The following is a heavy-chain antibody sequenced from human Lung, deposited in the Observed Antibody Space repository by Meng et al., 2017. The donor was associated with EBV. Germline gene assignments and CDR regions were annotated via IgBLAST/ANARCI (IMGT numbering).Heavy chain of an antibody. V-gene: IGHV7-4-1*02. CDR1: GYTFTRHA. Sequence: VQLGEDGSGLKKPGGQVKVAVKASGYTFTRHAINWGRQAPGQVLEWMGWMKTKTGNPTYAQGFTGRFVFSLDTSVSTAYLQSSSLKAEDTAMYYCAREDNGAPDYWGQGTLVTVSS. J-gene: IGHJ4*02. CDR2: MKTKTGNP. CDR3: AREDNGAPDY. D-gene: IGHD1-14*01.